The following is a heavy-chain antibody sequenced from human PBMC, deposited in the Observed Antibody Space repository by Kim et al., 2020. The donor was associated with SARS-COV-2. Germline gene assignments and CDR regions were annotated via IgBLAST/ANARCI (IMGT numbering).Heavy chain of an antibody. V-gene: IGHV1-3*01. Sequence: ASVKVSCKASGYTFRSYAMHWVRQAPGQRREWMGWISGGDGNTKYSEKFQGRVTITRDTSATTASMELSSLRSEDTVVYYCARGIAVAATIDYWGQGTLVTVSS. CDR3: ARGIAVAATIDY. CDR2: ISGGDGNT. D-gene: IGHD6-13*01. J-gene: IGHJ4*02. CDR1: GYTFRSYA.